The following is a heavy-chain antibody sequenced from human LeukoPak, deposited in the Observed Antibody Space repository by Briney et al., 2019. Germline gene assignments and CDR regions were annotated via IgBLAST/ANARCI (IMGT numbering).Heavy chain of an antibody. V-gene: IGHV4-34*01. CDR3: ARALYYYYYYMDG. CDR2: INHSGST. Sequence: SETLSLTCAVYGGSFSGYYWSWIRQPPGKGLEWIGEINHSGSTNYNPSLKSRVTISVDTSKNQFSLKLSSVTAADTAVYYCARALYYYYYYMDGWGKGTTVTVSS. CDR1: GGSFSGYY. J-gene: IGHJ6*03.